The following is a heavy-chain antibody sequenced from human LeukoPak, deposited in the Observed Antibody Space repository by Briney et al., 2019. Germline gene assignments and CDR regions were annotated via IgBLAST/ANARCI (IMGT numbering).Heavy chain of an antibody. CDR3: ARAKITMIVVVNYWYFDL. Sequence: SETLSLTCAVYGGSFSGYYWSWIRQPPGKGLEWIGEINHSGSTNYNPSLKSRVTISVDTSKNQFSLKLSSVTAADTAVYYCARAKITMIVVVNYWYFDLWGRGTLVTVSS. V-gene: IGHV4-34*01. D-gene: IGHD3-22*01. CDR1: GGSFSGYY. J-gene: IGHJ2*01. CDR2: INHSGST.